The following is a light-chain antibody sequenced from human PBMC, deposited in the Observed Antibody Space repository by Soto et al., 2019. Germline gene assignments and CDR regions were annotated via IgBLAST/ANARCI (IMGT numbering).Light chain of an antibody. CDR1: QSCSDSY. CDR3: QQRSVWPWT. CDR2: DTS. V-gene: IGKV3-11*01. Sequence: EIGLTQSPGTLSLSPGERATLSCRASQSCSDSYLAWYQQKPGQAPRLLIYDTSDRASGIPARFSGSGSGTDFTLTISSLEPEDFAVFYCQQRSVWPWTFGQGTKVDI. J-gene: IGKJ1*01.